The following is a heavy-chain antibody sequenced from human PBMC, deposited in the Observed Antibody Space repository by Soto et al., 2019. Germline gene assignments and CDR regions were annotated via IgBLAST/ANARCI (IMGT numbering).Heavy chain of an antibody. V-gene: IGHV3-9*01. CDR1: GFTFDDYG. Sequence: EVQLVESGGGLVRPCGSRRLSCVASGFTFDDYGMHWLRQVPGKGLQWVAGISWNRGTIAYADSVSGRFTISRDNAKNALFLQMTSHRTEDTAIYYCGKSKDIVVVPDAPVFAHWGQGIRVTFSS. D-gene: IGHD2-15*01. CDR3: GKSKDIVVVPDAPVFAH. CDR2: ISWNRGTI. J-gene: IGHJ4*02.